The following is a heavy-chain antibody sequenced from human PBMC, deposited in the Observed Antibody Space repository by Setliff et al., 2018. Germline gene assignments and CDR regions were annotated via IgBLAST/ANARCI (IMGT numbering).Heavy chain of an antibody. CDR3: TRHAGRENQLPHTYYYYMDV. CDR2: ITDTGRT. V-gene: IGHV4-34*01. D-gene: IGHD2-2*01. J-gene: IGHJ6*03. Sequence: SETLSLTCTVYGGPLSGFSWNWIRQSPGGGLEWIGEITDTGRTKYIPSLKSRVTISVDTSKNQFSLKVTSVTAADTAVYYCTRHAGRENQLPHTYYYYMDVWGKGATVTVSS. CDR1: GGPLSGFS.